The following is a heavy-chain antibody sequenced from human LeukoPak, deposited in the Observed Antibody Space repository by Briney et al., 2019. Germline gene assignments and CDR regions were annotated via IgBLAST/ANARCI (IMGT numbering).Heavy chain of an antibody. D-gene: IGHD6-6*01. J-gene: IGHJ4*02. CDR2: ITGSGGRT. CDR1: GFTFNNYA. V-gene: IGHV3-23*01. Sequence: GGSLRLSCAASGFTFNNYAMSWVRQAPGKGLEWVSTITGSGGRTYYADSVKGRFTISRDNSKNTLYLQMDSLRADDTAVYYCAKSSLVVPYDYWGQGTLVTVSS. CDR3: AKSSLVVPYDY.